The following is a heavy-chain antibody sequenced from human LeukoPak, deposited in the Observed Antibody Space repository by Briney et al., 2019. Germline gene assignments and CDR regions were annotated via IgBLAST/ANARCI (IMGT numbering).Heavy chain of an antibody. V-gene: IGHV3-30*02. CDR3: AKDMVVTKYYFDY. Sequence: GGSLRLSCAASGFTFSSYGMHWVRQAPGKGLEWVAFIWYDGSNKYYADPVKGRFTISRDNSKNTLYLQMNSLRAEDTAVYYCAKDMVVTKYYFDYWGQGTLVTVSS. CDR2: IWYDGSNK. CDR1: GFTFSSYG. D-gene: IGHD2-15*01. J-gene: IGHJ4*02.